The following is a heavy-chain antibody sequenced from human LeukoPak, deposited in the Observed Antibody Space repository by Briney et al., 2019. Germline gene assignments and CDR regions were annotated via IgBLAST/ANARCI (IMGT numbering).Heavy chain of an antibody. Sequence: ASVRLSCRASGYTFTAHYIHWVRQAPGQGLEWMGWIDPNSGGTNYARKFLGSVTMTGDTSINTAFMELSRLRSDDTAIYYCARGRGTTMVRGVITNYFDLWGRGSLVTVSS. CDR1: GYTFTAHY. V-gene: IGHV1-2*02. J-gene: IGHJ2*01. CDR3: ARGRGTTMVRGVITNYFDL. CDR2: IDPNSGGT. D-gene: IGHD3-10*01.